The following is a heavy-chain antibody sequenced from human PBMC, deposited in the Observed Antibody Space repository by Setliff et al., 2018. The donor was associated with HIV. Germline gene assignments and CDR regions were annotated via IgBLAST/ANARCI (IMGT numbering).Heavy chain of an antibody. J-gene: IGHJ4*02. Sequence: LSLTCTVSGASISSHNYYWGWIRQSPGEGLEWIASIRSSGDTYYNPSLQSRVIISVDTSNNQISLKLTSVTAADTAVYYCTIPASSLAPNWGRGTQVTVSS. CDR1: GASISSHNYY. V-gene: IGHV4-39*01. CDR3: TIPASSLAPN. CDR2: IRSSGDT.